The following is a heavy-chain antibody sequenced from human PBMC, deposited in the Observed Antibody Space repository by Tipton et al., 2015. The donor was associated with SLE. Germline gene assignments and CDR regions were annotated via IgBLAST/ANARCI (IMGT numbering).Heavy chain of an antibody. CDR1: GDSISRYY. CDR3: ARAEMTTEGSIFYYYVDV. CDR2: IYYSGGT. Sequence: TLSLTCTVSGDSISRYYWNWLRQPPGKGLEWIGYIYYSGGTNYNPSLKSRVTMSVDTSKNQFSLELSSVTAADTAIYYCARAEMTTEGSIFYYYVDVWGKGTTVAVSS. J-gene: IGHJ6*03. D-gene: IGHD5-24*01. V-gene: IGHV4-59*01.